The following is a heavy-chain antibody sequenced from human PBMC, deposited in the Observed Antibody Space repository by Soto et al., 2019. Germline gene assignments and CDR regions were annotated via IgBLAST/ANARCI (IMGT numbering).Heavy chain of an antibody. J-gene: IGHJ6*02. Sequence: QVQLQESGPGLVKPSETLSLTCTVSGGSISSYYWSWIRQPPGKGLEWIGYIYYSGSTNYNPSLKSRVTISVETSKNQFSLKLSSVTAADTAVYYCARSGYSSGWYLYYYYGMDVWGQGTTVTVSS. CDR1: GGSISSYY. CDR3: ARSGYSSGWYLYYYYGMDV. V-gene: IGHV4-59*01. D-gene: IGHD6-19*01. CDR2: IYYSGST.